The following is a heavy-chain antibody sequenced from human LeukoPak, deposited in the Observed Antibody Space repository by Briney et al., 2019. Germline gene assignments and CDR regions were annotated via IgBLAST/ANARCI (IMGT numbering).Heavy chain of an antibody. Sequence: SETLSLTCTVSGGSISSYYWSWIRQPAGKGLEWLGRIYSSGNTNYNPSLRSRVTMSVDTSNNQFSLRLSSVTAADTAVYYCARGLFCGSDCYLSYGGQEPLVTVSS. D-gene: IGHD2-21*02. CDR2: IYSSGNT. J-gene: IGHJ4*02. V-gene: IGHV4-4*07. CDR3: ARGLFCGSDCYLSY. CDR1: GGSISSYY.